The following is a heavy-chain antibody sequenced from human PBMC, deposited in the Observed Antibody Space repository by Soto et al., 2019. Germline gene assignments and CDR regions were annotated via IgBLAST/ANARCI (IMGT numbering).Heavy chain of an antibody. CDR3: ARDLIQSTSYYYYYGMDV. D-gene: IGHD2-2*01. V-gene: IGHV1-46*01. CDR2: INPSGGST. CDR1: GYTFTSYY. Sequence: GASVKVSCKASGYTFTSYYMHWVRQAPGQGLEWMGIINPSGGSTSYAQKFQGRVTMTRDTSTSTVYMELSSLRSEDTAVYYCARDLIQSTSYYYYYGMDVWGQGTTVTVSS. J-gene: IGHJ6*02.